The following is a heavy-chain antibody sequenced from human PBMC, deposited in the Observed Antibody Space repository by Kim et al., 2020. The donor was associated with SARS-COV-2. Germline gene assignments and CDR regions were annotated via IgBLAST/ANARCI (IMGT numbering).Heavy chain of an antibody. Sequence: GGSLRLSCAASGFTFSGYAMHWVRQAPGKGLAWVGRIRSKANGWTTAYAASVRGRFTISKDDSKSTAYLEMNSLKTEDTAVYYCARVFEKIYYGRDACG. J-gene: IGHJ6*04. CDR1: GFTFSGYA. V-gene: IGHV3-49*04. D-gene: IGHD3-9*01. CDR2: IRSKANGWTT. CDR3: ARVFEKIYYGRDA.